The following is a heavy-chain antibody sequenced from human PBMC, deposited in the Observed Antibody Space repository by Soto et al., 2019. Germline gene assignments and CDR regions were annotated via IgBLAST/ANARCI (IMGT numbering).Heavy chain of an antibody. CDR3: AKVPIMYSGSYFDY. CDR2: ISGSGSNT. D-gene: IGHD1-26*01. CDR1: GFTFRTYP. Sequence: EVQGLDSGGGLVQPGGPLRLSCAASGFTFRTYPMSWVRQAPGKGLEWVSIISGSGSNTDYADSVKGRFTMSRHNSKNTVYLEMNSLRAEDTAVYYCAKVPIMYSGSYFDYWAQGALVTVSS. J-gene: IGHJ4*02. V-gene: IGHV3-23*01.